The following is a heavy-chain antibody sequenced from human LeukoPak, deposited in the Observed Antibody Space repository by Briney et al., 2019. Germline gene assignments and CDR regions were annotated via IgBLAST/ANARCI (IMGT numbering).Heavy chain of an antibody. D-gene: IGHD2-15*01. J-gene: IGHJ6*03. CDR3: AKGGLVVVPSEYYYYMDV. Sequence: GGSLILSCAASGFTFSSYAMSWVRQAPGKGLEWVSAISGSGGSTYYADSVKGRFTISRDNSKNTLYLQMNGLRADDTAVYYCAKGGLVVVPSEYYYYMDVWGKGTTVTVSS. CDR1: GFTFSSYA. V-gene: IGHV3-23*01. CDR2: ISGSGGST.